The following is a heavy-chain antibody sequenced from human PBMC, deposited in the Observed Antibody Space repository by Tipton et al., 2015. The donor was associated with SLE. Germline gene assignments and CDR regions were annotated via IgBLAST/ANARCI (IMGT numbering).Heavy chain of an antibody. J-gene: IGHJ4*02. CDR2: INHSGST. V-gene: IGHV4-34*01. CDR3: ARFSAAAGFLRFDY. Sequence: TLSLTCAVYGGPFSGYYWSWIRQPPGNGLEWIGEINHSGSTNYNPSLKSRVTISVDTSKNQFSLKLSSVTAADTAVYYCARFSAAAGFLRFDYWGQGTLVTVSS. D-gene: IGHD6-13*01. CDR1: GGPFSGYY.